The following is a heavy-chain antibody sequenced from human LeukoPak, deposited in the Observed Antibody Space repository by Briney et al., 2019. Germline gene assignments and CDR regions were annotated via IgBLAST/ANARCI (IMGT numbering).Heavy chain of an antibody. CDR3: TRAYDGSGYYYGTGY. CDR2: ISGSGAST. CDR1: GFTFSSYA. J-gene: IGHJ4*02. V-gene: IGHV3-23*01. D-gene: IGHD3-22*01. Sequence: GGSLRLFCGTSGFTFSSYAMSWVRQAPGKGLEWVSGISGSGASTYYADSVKGRFTISRDNSKSTLYLQVNSLRAEDTAVYYCTRAYDGSGYYYGTGYWGQGTLVTVSS.